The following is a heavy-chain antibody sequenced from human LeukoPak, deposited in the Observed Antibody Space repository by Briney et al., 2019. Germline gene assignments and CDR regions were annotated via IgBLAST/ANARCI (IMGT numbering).Heavy chain of an antibody. D-gene: IGHD5-18*01. CDR2: INHSGST. Sequence: SETLSLTCAVYGGSFSGYYWSWIRQPPGKGLEWIGEINHSGSTNYNPSLKSRVTISVDTSRNQFSLKLSSVTAADTAVYYCARGSRIQLWWRGGAFDIWGQGTMVTVSS. J-gene: IGHJ3*02. CDR1: GGSFSGYY. CDR3: ARGSRIQLWWRGGAFDI. V-gene: IGHV4-34*01.